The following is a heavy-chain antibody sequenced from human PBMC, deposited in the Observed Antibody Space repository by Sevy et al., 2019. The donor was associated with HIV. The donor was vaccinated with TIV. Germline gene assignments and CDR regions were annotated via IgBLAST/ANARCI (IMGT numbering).Heavy chain of an antibody. J-gene: IGHJ4*02. Sequence: SETLSLTCAVYGWSFSDYSWSWIRQPPGKGLEWIGEINHSGSTNYNPSLKSRVIISVDTSKNQFSLKLSSVTAADTAVHYCARWRGTRITMIVVVVTGYFDYWGQGILVTVSS. CDR2: INHSGST. V-gene: IGHV4-34*01. CDR3: ARWRGTRITMIVVVVTGYFDY. D-gene: IGHD3-22*01. CDR1: GWSFSDYS.